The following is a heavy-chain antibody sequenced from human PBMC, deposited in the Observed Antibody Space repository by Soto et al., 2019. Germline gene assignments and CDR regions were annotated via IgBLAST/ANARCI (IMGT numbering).Heavy chain of an antibody. Sequence: EVQLLESGGGLVQPGGSLRLSCAASGFTFSSYAMSWVRQAPGKGLEWVSAISGSGGSTYYADSVKGRFTISRDNSKNTLYLQMNSLRAEDSAVYYCAKALAVAGIAFDYWGQGTLVTVSS. CDR1: GFTFSSYA. D-gene: IGHD6-19*01. V-gene: IGHV3-23*01. CDR3: AKALAVAGIAFDY. J-gene: IGHJ4*02. CDR2: ISGSGGST.